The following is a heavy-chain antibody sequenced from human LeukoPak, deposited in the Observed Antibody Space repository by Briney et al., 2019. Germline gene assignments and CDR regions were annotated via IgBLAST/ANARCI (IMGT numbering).Heavy chain of an antibody. D-gene: IGHD4-17*01. V-gene: IGHV4-59*01. CDR2: IYYSGST. Sequence: SETLSLTCTVSGGSISSYYWSWIRQPPGKGLEWIGYIYYSGSTNYNPSLKSRVTISVDTSKNQFSLKLSSVTAADTAVYYCARVPPKTTVTMRYYYYMDVWGKGTTVTVSS. CDR1: GGSISSYY. J-gene: IGHJ6*03. CDR3: ARVPPKTTVTMRYYYYMDV.